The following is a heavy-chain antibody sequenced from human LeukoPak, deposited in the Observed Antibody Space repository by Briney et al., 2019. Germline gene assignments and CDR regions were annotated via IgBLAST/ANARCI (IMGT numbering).Heavy chain of an antibody. CDR1: GDIISSNSAA. J-gene: IGHJ4*02. CDR3: VRGTEYSYGL. V-gene: IGHV6-1*01. CDR2: TYYRYKWYN. Sequence: SQTLSLTCALSGDIISSNSAAWNWIRQAPSRGLEWLGMTYYRYKWYNDYAVSVKSRITIKPDTSKNQFSRQLNSVTPEDTAVYYCVRGTEYSYGLWGQGTLVTVSS. D-gene: IGHD5-18*01.